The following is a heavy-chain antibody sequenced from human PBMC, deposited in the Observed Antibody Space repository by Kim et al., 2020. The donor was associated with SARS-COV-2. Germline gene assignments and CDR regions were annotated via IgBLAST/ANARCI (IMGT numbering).Heavy chain of an antibody. D-gene: IGHD2-15*01. J-gene: IGHJ6*02. CDR3: ARRIYYYYYGMDV. V-gene: IGHV4-4*02. Sequence: YNPSLKSRVTISVDKSKNQFSLKPSSVTAADTAVYYCARRIYYYYYGMDVWGQGTTVTVSS.